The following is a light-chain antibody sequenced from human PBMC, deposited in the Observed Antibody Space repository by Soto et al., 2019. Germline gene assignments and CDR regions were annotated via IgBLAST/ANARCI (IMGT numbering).Light chain of an antibody. J-gene: IGKJ1*01. V-gene: IGKV3-20*01. CDR1: QSVSSTY. Sequence: DIGLTQSPGTLSLSRGARATLSCRASQSVSSTYLAWYQHKLGQAPRLVMSGASSQASGIPDRFSGRGSGTDFTLTISRLEPEDFAVYYCQQYGSSPRSFGQGNKVDIK. CDR3: QQYGSSPRS. CDR2: GAS.